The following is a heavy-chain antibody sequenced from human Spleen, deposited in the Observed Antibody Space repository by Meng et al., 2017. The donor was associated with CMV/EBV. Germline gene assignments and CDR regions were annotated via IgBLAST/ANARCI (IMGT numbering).Heavy chain of an antibody. Sequence: ASGFTFSSYAMSWVRQAPGKGLEWVSVIYGGGFTYYADSVKGRFTISRDNSKNILYLQMNNLGAEDTAVYYCAREGVVAGKGGGFDPWGQGTLVTVSS. V-gene: IGHV3-23*01. CDR1: GFTFSSYA. CDR2: IYGGGFT. D-gene: IGHD6-19*01. CDR3: AREGVVAGKGGGFDP. J-gene: IGHJ5*02.